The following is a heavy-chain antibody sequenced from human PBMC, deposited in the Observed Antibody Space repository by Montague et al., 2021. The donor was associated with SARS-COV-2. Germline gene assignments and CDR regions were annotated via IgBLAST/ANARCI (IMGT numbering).Heavy chain of an antibody. V-gene: IGHV4-59*01. CDR2: ISYSGST. D-gene: IGHD2-2*01. J-gene: IGHJ6*02. CDR1: GGSINSYY. CDR3: ANFRLTQLLIGTLAYGMDV. Sequence: SETLSLTCTVSGGSINSYYWSWIRQPPGRGLQWIGYISYSGSTNYNPSLKSRVTISVDTSKNHFTLRLSSVTAADTAVYYCANFRLTQLLIGTLAYGMDVWGQGTTVTVSS.